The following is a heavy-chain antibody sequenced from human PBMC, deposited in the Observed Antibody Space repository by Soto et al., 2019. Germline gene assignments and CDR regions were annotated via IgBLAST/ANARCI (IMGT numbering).Heavy chain of an antibody. D-gene: IGHD3-22*01. CDR2: ISFDGNNK. V-gene: IGHV3-30*18. CDR1: GFTFSNYG. Sequence: QVQVVESGGGVVQPGWSQRLSCAASGFTFSNYGMHWVRQAPGKGLEWVAIISFDGNNKYYSDSEKGRSTISRDNSKNMVFLQMNSLRPEDTAVYYCVKPKEHFYDSSPGETWGQGTPVTVSS. J-gene: IGHJ5*02. CDR3: VKPKEHFYDSSPGET.